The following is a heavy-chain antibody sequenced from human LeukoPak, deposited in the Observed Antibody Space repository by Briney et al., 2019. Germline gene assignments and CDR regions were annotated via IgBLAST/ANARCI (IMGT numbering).Heavy chain of an antibody. CDR1: GGSISGYY. J-gene: IGHJ4*02. D-gene: IGHD4-11*01. Sequence: PSETLSLTCTVSGGSISGYYWSWIRQPPGKGLEWIGYIYYSGSTNYTPSLKSRLTISVDTSKNQFSLKLSSVTAADTAVYYCARVRGNYFPDYWGQGTLVTVSS. CDR2: IYYSGST. V-gene: IGHV4-59*01. CDR3: ARVRGNYFPDY.